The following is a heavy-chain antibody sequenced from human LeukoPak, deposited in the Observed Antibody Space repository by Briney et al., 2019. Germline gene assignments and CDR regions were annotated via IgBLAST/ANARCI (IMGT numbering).Heavy chain of an antibody. V-gene: IGHV3-73*01. CDR1: GFTFSGSA. Sequence: GGSLRLSCAASGFTFSGSAMHWVRQASGKGLEWVGRIRSKANSYATAYAASVKGRFTISRDDSKNTAYLQMNSLKTEDTAVYYCTRLTDTVLLWFGEQHSHPYYMDVWGKGTTVTVSS. J-gene: IGHJ6*03. D-gene: IGHD3-10*01. CDR2: IRSKANSYAT. CDR3: TRLTDTVLLWFGEQHSHPYYMDV.